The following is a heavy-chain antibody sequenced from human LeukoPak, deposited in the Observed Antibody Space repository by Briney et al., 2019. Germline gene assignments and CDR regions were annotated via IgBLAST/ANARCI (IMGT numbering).Heavy chain of an antibody. D-gene: IGHD2-15*01. V-gene: IGHV3-23*01. CDR1: GFTSNNYG. Sequence: PGGSLRLSCAASGFTSNNYGMNWVRQAPGKGLEWVSLITGSGSSTFYADSVKGRFTISRDNSKNTLYLEMNGLRAEDTAMYYCAKNRYCSGNTCFKDAFDIWGQGTMVTVSS. CDR3: AKNRYCSGNTCFKDAFDI. CDR2: ITGSGSST. J-gene: IGHJ3*02.